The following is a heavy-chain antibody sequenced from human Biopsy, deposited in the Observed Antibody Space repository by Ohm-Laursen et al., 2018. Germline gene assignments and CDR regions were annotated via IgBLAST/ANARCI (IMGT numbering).Heavy chain of an antibody. CDR1: GGPSINYA. J-gene: IGHJ4*02. D-gene: IGHD3-3*01. V-gene: IGHV1-69*04. CDR2: IVPILGHL. Sequence: SSVKVSCKASGGPSINYAFSWVRRAPGQGLEWVGRIVPILGHLNYAQRFQGRVSITADKSTTYVYMELSRLTSGDTAVYYCAADADGYYTEFDYWGPGTLVTVSS. CDR3: AADADGYYTEFDY.